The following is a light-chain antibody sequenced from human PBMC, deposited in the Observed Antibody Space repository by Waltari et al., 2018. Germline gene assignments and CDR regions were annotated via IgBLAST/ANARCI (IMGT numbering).Light chain of an antibody. CDR3: LQYNGYSGT. Sequence: DIQMTQSPSSLSASVGDSVTITCRASHYLFTSLAWYQQKQGKAPRLLIYQASSLEGGVPSRFSGSGSGTEFTLTINSLQPDDFATYYCLQYNGYSGTFGQGTKVEIK. J-gene: IGKJ1*01. CDR1: HYLFTS. CDR2: QAS. V-gene: IGKV1-5*03.